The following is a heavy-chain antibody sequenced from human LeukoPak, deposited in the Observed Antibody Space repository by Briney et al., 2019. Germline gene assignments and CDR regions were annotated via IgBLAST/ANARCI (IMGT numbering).Heavy chain of an antibody. V-gene: IGHV4-31*03. CDR2: IYYTGST. D-gene: IGHD3-3*01. J-gene: IGHJ4*02. CDR3: ARTITIFGALGYFDY. CDR1: GASISSGGYS. Sequence: SQTLSLTCTVSGASISSGGYSWSWVRQHPGKGLEWIGCIYYTGSTYYNPSLERRVTISVATSKNQFSPKVSSVTAADTAVYFCARTITIFGALGYFDYWGQGTLVTVSS.